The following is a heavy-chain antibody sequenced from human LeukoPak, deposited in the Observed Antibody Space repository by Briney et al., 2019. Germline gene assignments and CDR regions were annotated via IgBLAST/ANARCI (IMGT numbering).Heavy chain of an antibody. V-gene: IGHV3-23*01. CDR1: GFTFGNYA. CDR2: LTDTGTST. D-gene: IGHD1-14*01. Sequence: GGSLRLSCAASGFTFGNYAMSGVRQTAGKGLEWVSGLTDTGTSTYYAHSVKGRFTISRDNSKNTLYLNMNSLRAEDTATYYCAKFQRLFREPLGDFDYWGQGALVTVSS. CDR3: AKFQRLFREPLGDFDY. J-gene: IGHJ4*02.